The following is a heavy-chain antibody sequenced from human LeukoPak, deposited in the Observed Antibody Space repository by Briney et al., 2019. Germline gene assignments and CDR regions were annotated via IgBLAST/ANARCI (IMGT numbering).Heavy chain of an antibody. D-gene: IGHD6-13*01. CDR1: GFTFSSYA. CDR3: AKGSQQLDRYYFDY. V-gene: IGHV3-23*01. CDR2: ISGSGGNT. Sequence: GGSLRLSCVASGFTFSSYAMNWVRQAPGKGLEWVSAISGSGGNTYYADSVKGRFTISRDNSKNTLYLQMNSLRAEDTAVYYCAKGSQQLDRYYFDYWGQGTLVTVSS. J-gene: IGHJ4*02.